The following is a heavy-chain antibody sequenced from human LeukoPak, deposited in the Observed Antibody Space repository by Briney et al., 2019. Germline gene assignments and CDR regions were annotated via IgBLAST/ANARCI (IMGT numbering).Heavy chain of an antibody. V-gene: IGHV4-34*01. CDR1: GGSFSGYY. J-gene: IGHJ4*02. D-gene: IGHD6-6*01. CDR2: IKHSGST. Sequence: SETLSLTCAVYGGSFSGYYWSWIRQPPGKGLEWLGEIKHSGSTNYNPSLKGRVTISVDTSKNQFSLKLSSVTAADTAVYYCARMGQQLGPSYYFDYWGQGTLVTVSS. CDR3: ARMGQQLGPSYYFDY.